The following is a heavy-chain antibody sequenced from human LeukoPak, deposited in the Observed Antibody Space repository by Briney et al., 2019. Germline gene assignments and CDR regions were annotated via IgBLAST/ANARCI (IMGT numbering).Heavy chain of an antibody. Sequence: SETLSLTCAVYGGSFSGYYWNWIRQPPGKGLEWIGSIYYSGSTYYNPSLKSRVTISVDTSKNQFSLKLSSVTAADTAVYYCASQYFLILSLYYFDYWGQGTLVTVSS. CDR1: GGSFSGYY. CDR2: IYYSGST. V-gene: IGHV4-34*01. J-gene: IGHJ4*02. D-gene: IGHD3-10*02. CDR3: ASQYFLILSLYYFDY.